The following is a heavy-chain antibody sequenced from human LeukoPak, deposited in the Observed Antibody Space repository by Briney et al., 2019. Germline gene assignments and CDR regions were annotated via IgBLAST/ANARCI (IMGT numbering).Heavy chain of an antibody. J-gene: IGHJ4*02. D-gene: IGHD6-19*01. CDR3: AKKLARKEVDY. CDR2: ISGSGGST. Sequence: PGGSLRLSCAASGFTFNNAWMSWVRQAPGKGLEWVSAISGSGGSTYYADSVKGRFTISRDNSKNTLYLQMNSLRAEDTAVYYCAKKLARKEVDYWGQGTLVTVSS. CDR1: GFTFNNAW. V-gene: IGHV3-23*01.